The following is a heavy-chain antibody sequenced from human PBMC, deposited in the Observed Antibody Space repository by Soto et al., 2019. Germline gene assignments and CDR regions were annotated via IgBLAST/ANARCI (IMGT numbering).Heavy chain of an antibody. CDR2: INPNSGGT. V-gene: IGHV1-2*04. D-gene: IGHD3-16*02. CDR1: GYTFTGYY. Sequence: AASVKVSCKASGYTFTGYYMHWVRQAPGQGLEWMGWINPNSGGTNYAQKFQGWVTMTRDTSISTAYMELSRLRSDDTAVYYCARGPGYDYIWGSYRPSRADYFQHWGQGTLVTVSS. J-gene: IGHJ1*01. CDR3: ARGPGYDYIWGSYRPSRADYFQH.